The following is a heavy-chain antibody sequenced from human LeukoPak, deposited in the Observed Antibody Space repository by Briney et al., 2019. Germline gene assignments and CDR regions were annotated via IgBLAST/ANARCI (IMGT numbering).Heavy chain of an antibody. CDR2: IYYSGRT. Sequence: SETLSLTCTVSGGSISSYYWSWIRQPPGKGLEWIGCIYYSGRTNYNPSLKSRVTISVDTSKTQFSLKLSSVTAADTAVYYCAGGDPGRGWFDPCGQGTLVTVSS. CDR1: GGSISSYY. V-gene: IGHV4-59*01. CDR3: AGGDPGRGWFDP. J-gene: IGHJ5*02.